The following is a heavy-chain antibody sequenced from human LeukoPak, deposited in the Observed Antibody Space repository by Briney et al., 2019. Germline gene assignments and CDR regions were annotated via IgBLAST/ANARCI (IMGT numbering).Heavy chain of an antibody. Sequence: GGSLRLSCAASGFTFSSYWMQWVRQAPGKGLVWVSRINCDGSSTNYADSVKGRFTISRDNAKNTLYLQMNSLRAEDTAVYYCARAQHSGYERYQYYFDYWGQGTLVTVSS. J-gene: IGHJ4*02. V-gene: IGHV3-74*01. CDR1: GFTFSSYW. CDR2: INCDGSST. CDR3: ARAQHSGYERYQYYFDY. D-gene: IGHD5-12*01.